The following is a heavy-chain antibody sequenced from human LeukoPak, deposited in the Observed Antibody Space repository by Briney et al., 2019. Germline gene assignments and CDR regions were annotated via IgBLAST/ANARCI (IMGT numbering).Heavy chain of an antibody. J-gene: IGHJ5*02. CDR1: GFTFSSYG. D-gene: IGHD6-13*01. CDR2: ISYDGSNK. CDR3: AKDSDSWYSWIDP. V-gene: IGHV3-30*18. Sequence: GRSLRLSCAASGFTFSSYGMHWVRQAPGKGLEWVAVISYDGSNKYYADSVKGRFTISRDNSKNTLYLQMNSLRAEDTAVYYCAKDSDSWYSWIDPWGQGTLVTVSS.